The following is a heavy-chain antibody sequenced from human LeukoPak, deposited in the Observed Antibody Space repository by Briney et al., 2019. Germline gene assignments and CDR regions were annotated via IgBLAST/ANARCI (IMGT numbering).Heavy chain of an antibody. CDR2: IKQDGSEK. Sequence: PGGSLRLSCAASGITFGSYWMSWIRQAPGKGLEWVANIKQDGSEKYYVDSVKGRFTISRDNAKNSLYLLMNSLRAEDTALYYCARSAGDIWGQGTMVIVSS. CDR1: GITFGSYW. V-gene: IGHV3-7*04. J-gene: IGHJ3*02. CDR3: ARSAGDI.